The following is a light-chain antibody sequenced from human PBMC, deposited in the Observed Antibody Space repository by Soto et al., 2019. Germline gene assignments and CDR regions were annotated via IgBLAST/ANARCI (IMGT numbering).Light chain of an antibody. CDR2: GAS. CDR3: QQRSDWRIT. J-gene: IGKJ5*01. V-gene: IGKV3D-20*02. CDR1: QSVSSSY. Sequence: EIVLTQSPGTLSLSPGERATLSFRVSQSVSSSYLAWYQQKPGQAPRLLIYGASSRATGIPDRFSGSGSGTDFTLTISSLEPEDFAVYYCQQRSDWRITFGQGTRLAIK.